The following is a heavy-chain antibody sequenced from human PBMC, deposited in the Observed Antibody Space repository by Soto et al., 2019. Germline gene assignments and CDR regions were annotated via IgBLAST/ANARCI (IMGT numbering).Heavy chain of an antibody. Sequence: GGSLRLSCAASGITFSRYAMSCVSQAPGKGLEWVSAISGSGGSTYYADSVKGRFTISRDNSKNTLYLQMNSLRAEDTAVYYCAKRKHTRSFYYYYYGMDVWGQGTTVTVSS. CDR2: ISGSGGST. CDR3: AKRKHTRSFYYYYYGMDV. D-gene: IGHD3-10*01. J-gene: IGHJ6*02. V-gene: IGHV3-23*01. CDR1: GITFSRYA.